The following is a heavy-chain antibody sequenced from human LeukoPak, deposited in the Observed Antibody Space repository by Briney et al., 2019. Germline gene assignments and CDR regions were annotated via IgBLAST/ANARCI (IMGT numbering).Heavy chain of an antibody. J-gene: IGHJ5*02. CDR3: AKDLRYAPGSGALDP. CDR1: GFTFSSYA. V-gene: IGHV3-23*01. Sequence: GGSLRLSCAASGFTFSSYAMSWVRQAPGKGLEWVSAISGSGGSTYYADSVKGRFTISRDNSKNTLYLQMNSLRAEDTAVYYCAKDLRYAPGSGALDPWGQGTLVTVSS. CDR2: ISGSGGST. D-gene: IGHD3-10*01.